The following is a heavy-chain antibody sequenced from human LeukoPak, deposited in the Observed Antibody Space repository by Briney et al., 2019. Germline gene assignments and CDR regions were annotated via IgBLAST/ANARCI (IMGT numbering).Heavy chain of an antibody. D-gene: IGHD6-13*01. V-gene: IGHV3-21*01. CDR3: VREGRSSRWDDWYLEL. J-gene: IGHJ2*01. Sequence: PGGSLRLSCTASGFTFSSYSMNWVRQAPGQGLEWVSSISTSSSYIYYADSVKGRFTISRDNAKNSLYLQMNSLRAGDTAVYYCVREGRSSRWDDWYLELWGRGTLVTVSS. CDR2: ISTSSSYI. CDR1: GFTFSSYS.